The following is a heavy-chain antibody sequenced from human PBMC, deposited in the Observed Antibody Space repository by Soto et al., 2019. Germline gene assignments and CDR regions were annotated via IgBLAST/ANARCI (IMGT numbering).Heavy chain of an antibody. CDR1: GDSVSSNSVA. Sequence: KQSQTLSLTCAISGDSVSSNSVAWTWIRQSPSRGLEWLGRTYYRSKWYNDYAVSVKSRIIINPDTSKNQFSLQLNSVTPEDTAVYYCARETSEEHTGWGPVGWFDPWGQGTLVTVSS. CDR3: ARETSEEHTGWGPVGWFDP. V-gene: IGHV6-1*01. CDR2: TYYRSKWYN. D-gene: IGHD6-19*01. J-gene: IGHJ5*02.